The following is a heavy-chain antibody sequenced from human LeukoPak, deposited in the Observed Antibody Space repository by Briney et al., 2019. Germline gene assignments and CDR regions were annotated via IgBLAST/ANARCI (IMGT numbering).Heavy chain of an antibody. V-gene: IGHV3-30*02. D-gene: IGHD6-13*01. Sequence: GGSLRLSCAASGFTFSSYGMHWVRQAPGKGLEWVAFIRYDGSNKYYADSVKGRFTISRDNSKNTLYLQMNSLRAEDTAVYYCAKEKGIAAARFDYWGQGTLVTVSS. CDR1: GFTFSSYG. J-gene: IGHJ4*02. CDR3: AKEKGIAAARFDY. CDR2: IRYDGSNK.